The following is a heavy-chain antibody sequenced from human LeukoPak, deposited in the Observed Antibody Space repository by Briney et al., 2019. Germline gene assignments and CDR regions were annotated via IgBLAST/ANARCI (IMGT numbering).Heavy chain of an antibody. CDR1: GGTFSSYA. D-gene: IGHD5-24*01. CDR2: IIPIFGTA. V-gene: IGHV1-69*13. CDR3: ARGSMTTIYYYYGMDV. J-gene: IGHJ6*02. Sequence: ASVKVSCKASGGTFSSYAISWVRQAPGQGLEWMGGIIPIFGTANYAQKFQGRVTITAGESTSTAYMELSSLRSEDTAVYYCARGSMTTIYYYYGMDVWGQGTTVTVSS.